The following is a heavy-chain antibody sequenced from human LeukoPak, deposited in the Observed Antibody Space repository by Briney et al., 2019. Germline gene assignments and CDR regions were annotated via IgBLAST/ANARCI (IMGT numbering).Heavy chain of an antibody. CDR1: GFSFSGHW. D-gene: IGHD6-6*01. J-gene: IGHJ4*02. V-gene: IGHV3-74*01. CDR2: ISPTGSTT. Sequence: PGGSLRLSCTASGFSFSGHWMHWARQLPGKGLVWVSRISPTGSTTNADSVKGRFTVSRDNAKNTLYLQVNNLRAEDTAVYYCARGPNSNWSGLDFWGQGTLLTVSS. CDR3: ARGPNSNWSGLDF.